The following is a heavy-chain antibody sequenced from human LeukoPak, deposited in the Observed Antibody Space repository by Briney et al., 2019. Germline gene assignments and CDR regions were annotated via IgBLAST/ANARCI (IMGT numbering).Heavy chain of an antibody. Sequence: KPGGSLRLSCAASGLTFSDYYMSWICQAPGKGLEWVSYITSSGSTIYYADSMKGRFTISRDNAKHSLFLQLDSLRAEDTAVYYCARIGRPAAFDIWGQGTLVIVSS. CDR1: GLTFSDYY. D-gene: IGHD6-6*01. J-gene: IGHJ3*02. CDR3: ARIGRPAAFDI. V-gene: IGHV3-11*01. CDR2: ITSSGSTI.